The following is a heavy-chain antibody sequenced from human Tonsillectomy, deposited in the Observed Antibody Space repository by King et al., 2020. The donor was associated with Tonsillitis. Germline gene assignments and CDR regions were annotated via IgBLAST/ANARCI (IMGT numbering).Heavy chain of an antibody. CDR3: GGYEGGVFDP. Sequence: VQLQESGPGLVKPSQTLSLTCTVSGGSISGGAYYWSWIRQHPGKGLEWIGYIYYSGNTYYNPSLKSRLTISVDTSKKQFSLRLTSVTAADTAVYYCGGYEGGVFDPWGQGTLVTVSS. CDR1: GGSISGGAYY. J-gene: IGHJ5*02. CDR2: IYYSGNT. D-gene: IGHD2-15*01. V-gene: IGHV4-31*03.